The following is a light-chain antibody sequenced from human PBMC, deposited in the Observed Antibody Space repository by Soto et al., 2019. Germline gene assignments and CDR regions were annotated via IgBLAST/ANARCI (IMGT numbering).Light chain of an antibody. Sequence: QSALTQPASVSGSPGQSITISYTGTSSDVGGYDLVSWYQQHPGKAPKLIIYEGSKRPSGISNRFSGSKSGNTASLTVSGLQAEDEADYYCSSYAGSSNVFGTGTKLTVL. J-gene: IGLJ1*01. CDR3: SSYAGSSNV. CDR2: EGS. CDR1: SSDVGGYDL. V-gene: IGLV2-14*02.